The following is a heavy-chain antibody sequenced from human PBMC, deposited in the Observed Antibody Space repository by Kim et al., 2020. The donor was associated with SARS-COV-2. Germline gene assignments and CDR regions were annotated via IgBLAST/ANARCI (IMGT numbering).Heavy chain of an antibody. CDR1: GGSISSYY. V-gene: IGHV4-59*08. CDR3: ASLPRP. J-gene: IGHJ5*02. Sequence: SETLSLTCTVSGGSISSYYWSWIRQPPGKGLEWIGYIYYSGSTNYNPSLKSRVTISVDTSKNQFSLKLSSVTAADTAVYYCASLPRPWGQGTLVTVSS. CDR2: IYYSGST.